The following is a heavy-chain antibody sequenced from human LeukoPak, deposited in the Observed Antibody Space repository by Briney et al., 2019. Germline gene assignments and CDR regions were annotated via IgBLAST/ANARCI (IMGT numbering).Heavy chain of an antibody. J-gene: IGHJ4*02. D-gene: IGHD6-13*01. CDR2: IKQDGSEK. Sequence: GGSLRLSCAASGFTFSSYWMSWVRQAPGKGLEWVADIKQDGSEKYYVDSVKGRFTISRDNAKDSLYLQMNSLRAEDTAVYYCARDGVAAAARLNYFDYWGQGTLVTVSS. CDR1: GFTFSSYW. CDR3: ARDGVAAAARLNYFDY. V-gene: IGHV3-7*01.